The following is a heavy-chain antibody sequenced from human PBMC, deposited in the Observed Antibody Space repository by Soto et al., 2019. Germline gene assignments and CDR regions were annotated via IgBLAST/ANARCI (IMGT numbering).Heavy chain of an antibody. CDR1: GYTFTGYY. Sequence: AASVKVSCKASGYTFTGYYMHWVRQAPGQGLEWMGWINPNSGGTNYAQKFQGWVTMTRDTSISTAYMELSRLRSDDTAVYYCARVGSYCSGGSCYFYGMDVWAQGTTVTVSS. V-gene: IGHV1-2*04. CDR3: ARVGSYCSGGSCYFYGMDV. J-gene: IGHJ6*02. CDR2: INPNSGGT. D-gene: IGHD2-15*01.